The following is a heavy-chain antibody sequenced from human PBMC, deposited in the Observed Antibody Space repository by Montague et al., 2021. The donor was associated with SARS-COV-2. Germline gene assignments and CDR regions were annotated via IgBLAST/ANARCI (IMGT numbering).Heavy chain of an antibody. Sequence: SLRFSCAASGFTFSSYAMHWVRQAPGKRLEWVTVISYDGSNKYYADSVKGRFTISRDNSKNTLSLQMNSLRAEDTAVYYCARDFSRSSGWYGGEAFDYWGQGTLVTVSS. CDR1: GFTFSSYA. V-gene: IGHV3-30-3*01. CDR3: ARDFSRSSGWYGGEAFDY. CDR2: ISYDGSNK. J-gene: IGHJ4*02. D-gene: IGHD6-19*01.